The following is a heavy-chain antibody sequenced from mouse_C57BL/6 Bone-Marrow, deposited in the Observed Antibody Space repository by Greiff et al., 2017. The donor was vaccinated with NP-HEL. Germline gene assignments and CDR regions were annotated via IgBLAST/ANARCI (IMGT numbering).Heavy chain of an antibody. V-gene: IGHV1-54*01. CDR2: INPGSGGT. D-gene: IGHD1-1*01. CDR1: GYAFTNYL. Sequence: VQLVESGAELVRPGTSVKVSCKASGYAFTNYLIEWVKQRPGQGLEWIGVINPGSGGTNYNEKFKGKATLTADKSSSTAYMQLSSLTSEDSAVYFCARRWGLLRSYFDYWGQGTTLTVSS. CDR3: ARRWGLLRSYFDY. J-gene: IGHJ2*01.